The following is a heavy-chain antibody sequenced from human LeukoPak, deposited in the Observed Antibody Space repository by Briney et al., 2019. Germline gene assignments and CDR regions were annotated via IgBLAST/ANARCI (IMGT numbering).Heavy chain of an antibody. D-gene: IGHD6-6*01. V-gene: IGHV3-9*01. CDR1: GFTFDDYA. CDR2: INSDGSTT. Sequence: PGGSLRLSCAASGFTFDDYAMHWVRQAPGKGLEWVSGINSDGSTTTYADSVKGRFTISRDNAKNTLYLQMISLRAEDTAVYYCAKDREYSSTSVFDYWGQGTLVTVSS. CDR3: AKDREYSSTSVFDY. J-gene: IGHJ4*02.